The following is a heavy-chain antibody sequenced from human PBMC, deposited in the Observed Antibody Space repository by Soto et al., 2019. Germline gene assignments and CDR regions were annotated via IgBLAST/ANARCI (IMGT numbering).Heavy chain of an antibody. J-gene: IGHJ4*01. D-gene: IGHD1-26*01. CDR1: SGSVSNDNW. Sequence: PSETLSLTCAVSSGSVSNDNWWGWVRQPPGKRLEWIGEIHHGGSTNYNPSFKSRVTISVDKSKNQFFLKMNSVTAADTAVYYCAYHGYYSCGYWGQGILVTSPQ. CDR2: IHHGGST. V-gene: IGHV4-4*02. CDR3: AYHGYYSCGY.